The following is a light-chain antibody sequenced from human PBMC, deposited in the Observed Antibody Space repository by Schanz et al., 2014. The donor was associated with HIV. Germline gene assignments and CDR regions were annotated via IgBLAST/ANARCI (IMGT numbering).Light chain of an antibody. Sequence: EILLTQSPATLSLSPGDRATLSCRASQSVSTSLAWYQQRPGQAPRLLIYGASSRATGISDRFSGSGSGTDFTLTISRLEPEDFAVYYCQQYGSSPLMYTFGQGTKLEIK. CDR1: QSVSTS. J-gene: IGKJ2*01. CDR2: GAS. CDR3: QQYGSSPLMYT. V-gene: IGKV3-20*01.